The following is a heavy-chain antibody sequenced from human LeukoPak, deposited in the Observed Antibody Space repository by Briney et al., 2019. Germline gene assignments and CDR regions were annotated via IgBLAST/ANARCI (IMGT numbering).Heavy chain of an antibody. J-gene: IGHJ4*02. CDR1: GFTFSSYG. CDR3: ARDDDSSGYYLLDY. D-gene: IGHD3-22*01. V-gene: IGHV3-30*02. Sequence: GGSLRLSCAASGFTFSSYGMHWVRQAPGKGLEWVAFIRYDGSNKYYADSVKGRFTISRDNAKNSLYLQMNSLRAEDTAVYYCARDDDSSGYYLLDYWGQGTLVTVSS. CDR2: IRYDGSNK.